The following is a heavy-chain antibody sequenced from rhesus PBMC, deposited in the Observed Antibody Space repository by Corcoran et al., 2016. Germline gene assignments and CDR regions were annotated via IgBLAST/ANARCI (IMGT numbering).Heavy chain of an antibody. CDR2: IYGSGSST. D-gene: IGHD3-28*01. CDR1: GGSISSSY. Sequence: QLQLQESGPGLVKPSETLSVTCAVSGGSISSSYWSWIRQAPGKGLEWIGYIYGSGSSTNYNPSLKSRVTLSVDTSKNQLSLKLSSVTAADTAVYYCASDYYDSGYFDYWGQGVLVTVSS. V-gene: IGHV4-169*02. CDR3: ASDYYDSGYFDY. J-gene: IGHJ4*01.